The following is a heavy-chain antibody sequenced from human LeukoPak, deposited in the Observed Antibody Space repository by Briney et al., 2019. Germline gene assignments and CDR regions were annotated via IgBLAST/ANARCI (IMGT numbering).Heavy chain of an antibody. CDR2: MKSNPDGGAT. CDR3: ATGGYFFDY. Sequence: PGGSLRLSCAASGFTFSNAWMNWVRQAPGKGLEWVGRMKSNPDGGATDYAAPVKGRFTISRDDSKDTVYLQINSLKTEDTAVYYCATGGYFFDYWGQGTLVTVSS. V-gene: IGHV3-15*01. J-gene: IGHJ4*02. CDR1: GFTFSNAW.